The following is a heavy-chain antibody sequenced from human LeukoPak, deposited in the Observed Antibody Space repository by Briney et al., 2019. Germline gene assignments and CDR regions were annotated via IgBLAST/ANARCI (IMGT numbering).Heavy chain of an antibody. D-gene: IGHD5-18*01. Sequence: ASVKFSCKASGYTFTGYYMHWVRQAPGQGLEWMGWINPNSGGTNYAQKFQGRVTMTRDTSISTAYMELSRLRSDDTAVYYCARARWIQLAFFDYWGQGTLVTVSS. J-gene: IGHJ4*02. CDR3: ARARWIQLAFFDY. CDR2: INPNSGGT. CDR1: GYTFTGYY. V-gene: IGHV1-2*02.